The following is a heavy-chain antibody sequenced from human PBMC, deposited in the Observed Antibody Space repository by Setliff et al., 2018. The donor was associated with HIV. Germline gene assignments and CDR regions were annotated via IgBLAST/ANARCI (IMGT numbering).Heavy chain of an antibody. J-gene: IGHJ4*02. Sequence: SETLSLTCTVSGGSMSSYYWSWIRQPPGKGLEWIGSIYYSGSTNYNPSLKSRVTISVDTSKNQFSLKLNSVIAADTAVYYCARNRVPSSLWGQGTLVTVSS. CDR2: IYYSGST. D-gene: IGHD3-10*01. CDR1: GGSMSSYY. CDR3: ARNRVPSSL. V-gene: IGHV4-59*01.